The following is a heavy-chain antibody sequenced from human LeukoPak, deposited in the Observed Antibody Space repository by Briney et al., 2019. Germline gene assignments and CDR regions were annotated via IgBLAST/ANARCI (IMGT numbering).Heavy chain of an antibody. CDR3: ARARYSSSWYTEDYGMDV. CDR1: GFTFSSYD. D-gene: IGHD6-13*01. J-gene: IGHJ6*02. V-gene: IGHV3-13*01. Sequence: GGSLRLSCAASGFTFSSYDMHWVRQATGKGLERVAAIGTAGDTYYPGSVKGRFTISRENAKTSLYLQMNSLRAEDTAVYYCARARYSSSWYTEDYGMDVWGQGTTVTVSS. CDR2: IGTAGDT.